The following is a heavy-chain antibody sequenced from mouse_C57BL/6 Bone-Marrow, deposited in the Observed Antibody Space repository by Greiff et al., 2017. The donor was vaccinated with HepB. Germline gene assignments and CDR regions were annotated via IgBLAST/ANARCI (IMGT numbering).Heavy chain of an antibody. V-gene: IGHV1-64*01. J-gene: IGHJ4*01. CDR3: ARGLLSYYYAMDY. CDR2: IHPNSGST. CDR1: GYTFTSYW. Sequence: VQLKQPGAELVKPGASVKLSCKASGYTFTSYWMHWVKQRPGQGLEWIGMIHPNSGSTNYNEKFKSKATLTVDKSSSTAYMQLSSLTSEDSAVYYCARGLLSYYYAMDYWGQGTSVTVSS. D-gene: IGHD2-10*01.